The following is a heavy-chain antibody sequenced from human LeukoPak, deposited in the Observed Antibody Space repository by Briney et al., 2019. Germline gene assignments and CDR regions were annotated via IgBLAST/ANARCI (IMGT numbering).Heavy chain of an antibody. V-gene: IGHV3-53*01. D-gene: IGHD5-24*01. CDR2: IYNGGNK. J-gene: IGHJ4*02. CDR3: ARHQQEATDGKYYFDY. CDR1: GFTVSSNY. Sequence: PGGSLRLSCAASGFTVSSNYMSWVRQAPGKGLEWVSIIYNGGNKHYADSVKGRFTISSDDSKNTLYLEMISLRGEDTAVYYCARHQQEATDGKYYFDYWRQGALVTVSS.